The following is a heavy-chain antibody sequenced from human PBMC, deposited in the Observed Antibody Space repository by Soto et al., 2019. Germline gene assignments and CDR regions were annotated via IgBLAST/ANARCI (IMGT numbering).Heavy chain of an antibody. V-gene: IGHV1-46*01. CDR3: ASAEIVATIPNSYYGMDV. D-gene: IGHD5-12*01. CDR1: GYTFTSYY. J-gene: IGHJ6*02. Sequence: GASVKVSCKAPGYTFTSYYMHWVRQAPGQGLEWMGIINPSGGSTSYAQKFQGRVTMTRDTSTSTVYMELSSLRSEDTAVYYCASAEIVATIPNSYYGMDVWGQGTTVTVSS. CDR2: INPSGGST.